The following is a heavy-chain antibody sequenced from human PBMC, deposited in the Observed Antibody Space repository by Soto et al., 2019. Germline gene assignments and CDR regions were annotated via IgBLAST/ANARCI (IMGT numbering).Heavy chain of an antibody. J-gene: IGHJ6*02. D-gene: IGHD3-10*01. Sequence: LRLSCAASGVSVGGNYMSWVRQAPGKGLEWVSIIYIGGSTYYAGSVKGRFTISRDNSKNTLHLEMNSLRAEDTAVYYCAKDIDTMVRVPFYYGMDVWGQGTTVTVSS. CDR2: IYIGGST. CDR3: AKDIDTMVRVPFYYGMDV. CDR1: GVSVGGNY. V-gene: IGHV3-53*05.